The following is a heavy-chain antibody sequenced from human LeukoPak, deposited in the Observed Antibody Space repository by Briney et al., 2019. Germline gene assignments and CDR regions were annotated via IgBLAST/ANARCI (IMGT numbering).Heavy chain of an antibody. Sequence: GGSLRLSCEASGLAFNSHAMTWVRQAPGKGLEWVAVISYDGSNKYYADSVKGRFTISRDNSKNTLYLQMNSLRAEDTAVYYCAKSYYYYYGMDVWGQGTTVTVSS. CDR2: ISYDGSNK. CDR1: GLAFNSHA. CDR3: AKSYYYYYGMDV. J-gene: IGHJ6*02. V-gene: IGHV3-30*18.